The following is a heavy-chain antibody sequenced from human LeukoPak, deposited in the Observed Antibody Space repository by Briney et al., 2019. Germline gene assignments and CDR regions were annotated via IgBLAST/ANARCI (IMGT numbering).Heavy chain of an antibody. D-gene: IGHD3-3*01. V-gene: IGHV1-69*04. J-gene: IGHJ3*02. CDR3: AREKGHYDFCSGYGDLWAFDI. CDR2: IIPIHGIA. Sequence: GASVKVSCKASGCTFSSYAINWVRQAPGQGLEWMGRIIPIHGIANYAQKFQGRVTITADKSTSTAYMELSSLRSEDTAVYYCAREKGHYDFCSGYGDLWAFDIWGQGTMVTVSS. CDR1: GCTFSSYA.